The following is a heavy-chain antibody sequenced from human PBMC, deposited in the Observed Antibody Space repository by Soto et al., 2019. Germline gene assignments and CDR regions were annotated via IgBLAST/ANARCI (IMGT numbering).Heavy chain of an antibody. CDR2: IYYSGST. CDR1: GGSISSSYY. D-gene: IGHD1-7*01. Sequence: TSETLSLTCTVSGGSISSSYYWGWIRQPPGKGLEWIGSIYYSGSTYYNPSLKSRVTISVDTSKNQFSLKLSSVTAADTALYYCARLNAGTTYYYYGMDVWGQGTTVTVSS. CDR3: ARLNAGTTYYYYGMDV. J-gene: IGHJ6*02. V-gene: IGHV4-39*01.